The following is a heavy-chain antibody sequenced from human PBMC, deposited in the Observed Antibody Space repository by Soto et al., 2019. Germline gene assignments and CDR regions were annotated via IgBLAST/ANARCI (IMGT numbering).Heavy chain of an antibody. Sequence: KVSCKASGFTFTNSAVQWVRQARGQRLEWIGWIVVGNGNTNYAQKFQERVTITRDMSTSTAYMELRSLRSDDTAVYYWAIDFTVVRDYGMDFWGQGTTVTCS. CDR2: IVVGNGNT. V-gene: IGHV1-58*01. D-gene: IGHD3-10*01. CDR3: AIDFTVVRDYGMDF. J-gene: IGHJ6*02. CDR1: GFTFTNSA.